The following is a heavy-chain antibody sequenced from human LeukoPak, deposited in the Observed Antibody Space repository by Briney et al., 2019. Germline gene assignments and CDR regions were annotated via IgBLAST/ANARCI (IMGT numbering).Heavy chain of an antibody. J-gene: IGHJ3*02. Sequence: GGSLRLSCAASRFTFSSYSMNWVRQAPGKGLEWVSSISSSSSYIYYADSVKGRFTISRDNAKNSLYLQMNSLRAEDTAVYYCARNAVGATAFDIWGQGTMVTVSS. CDR1: RFTFSSYS. CDR2: ISSSSSYI. D-gene: IGHD1-26*01. CDR3: ARNAVGATAFDI. V-gene: IGHV3-21*01.